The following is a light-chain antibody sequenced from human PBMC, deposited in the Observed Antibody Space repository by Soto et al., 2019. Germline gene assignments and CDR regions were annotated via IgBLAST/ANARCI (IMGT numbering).Light chain of an antibody. CDR3: MIWPSNAFTGV. V-gene: IGLV5-37*01. J-gene: IGLJ2*01. CDR1: SDINVGSYN. Sequence: QSVLTQPPSSSASPGESASLTCTLPSDINVGSYNIYWYQQKPGSPPRYLLYYYSDSDKGQGSGVPSRFSGSKDSSANTGILLIAGLQSEDDADYYCMIWPSNAFTGVFGGGTKLTVL. CDR2: YYSDSDK.